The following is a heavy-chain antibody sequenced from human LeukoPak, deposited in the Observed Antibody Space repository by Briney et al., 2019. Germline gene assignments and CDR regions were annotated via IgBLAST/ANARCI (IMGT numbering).Heavy chain of an antibody. Sequence: GESLKISCKGSGYKFTSYWVAWVRQMPGKGLELMGIIYPNDYDTRYGPSFQGQVTISVDKSINTAYLQWTSLKASDTAIYYCVRLGGYSGYDLDYWGQGSVVTVSS. CDR2: IYPNDYDT. CDR1: GYKFTSYW. V-gene: IGHV5-51*01. J-gene: IGHJ4*02. CDR3: VRLGGYSGYDLDY. D-gene: IGHD5-12*01.